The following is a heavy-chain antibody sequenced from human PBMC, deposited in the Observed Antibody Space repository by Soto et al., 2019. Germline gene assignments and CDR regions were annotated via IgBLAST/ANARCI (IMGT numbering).Heavy chain of an antibody. V-gene: IGHV3-30*18. D-gene: IGHD1-26*01. CDR3: AKDPAAIFWAHSGQFDY. J-gene: IGHJ4*02. Sequence: QPGGSLRLSCVASGFTFSSYGMHWVRQAPGKGLEWVAVISYDGSNKYYADSVKGRFTISRDNSKNTLYLQMNSLRAEDTAVYYCAKDPAAIFWAHSGQFDYWGQGTLVTVAS. CDR2: ISYDGSNK. CDR1: GFTFSSYG.